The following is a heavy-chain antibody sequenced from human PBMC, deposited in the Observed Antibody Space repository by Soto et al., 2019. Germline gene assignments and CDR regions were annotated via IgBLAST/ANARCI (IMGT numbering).Heavy chain of an antibody. CDR3: ATDYDILTGYYTGGAFDI. V-gene: IGHV1-69*12. Sequence: QVQLVQSGAEVKKPGSSVKVSCKASGGTFSSYAISWVRQAPGQGLEWMGGIIPIFGTANYAQKFQGRVTITADESTRTAYMELSSLRSEDTAVYYCATDYDILTGYYTGGAFDIWGQGTMVTVSS. CDR1: GGTFSSYA. D-gene: IGHD3-9*01. CDR2: IIPIFGTA. J-gene: IGHJ3*02.